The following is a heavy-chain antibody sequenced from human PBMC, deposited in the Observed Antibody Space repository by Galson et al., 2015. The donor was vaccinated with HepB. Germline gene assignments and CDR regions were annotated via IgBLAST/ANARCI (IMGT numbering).Heavy chain of an antibody. D-gene: IGHD3-10*01. CDR2: INTNTGNP. CDR3: ARDPWGWVQGDSFDY. Sequence: QSGAEVKKPGESLRTSCKASGYTFTSYAMNWVRQAPGQGLEWMGWINTNTGNPTYAQGFTGRFVFSLDTSVSTAYLQISSLKAEDTAVYYCARDPWGWVQGDSFDYWGQGTLVTVSS. J-gene: IGHJ4*02. CDR1: GYTFTSYA. V-gene: IGHV7-4-1*02.